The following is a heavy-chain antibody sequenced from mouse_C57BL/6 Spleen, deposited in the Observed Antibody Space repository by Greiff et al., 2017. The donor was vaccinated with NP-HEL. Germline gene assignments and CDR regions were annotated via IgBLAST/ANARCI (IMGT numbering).Heavy chain of an antibody. V-gene: IGHV7-3*01. CDR3: ARSPIYDGYPYYFDY. D-gene: IGHD2-3*01. CDR1: GFTFTDYY. CDR2: IRNKANGYTT. J-gene: IGHJ2*01. Sequence: EVQGVESGGGLVQPGGSLSLSCAASGFTFTDYYMSWVRQPPGKALEWLGFIRNKANGYTTEYSASVKGRFTISRDNSQSILYLQMNALRAEDSATYDCARSPIYDGYPYYFDYWGQGTTLTVSS.